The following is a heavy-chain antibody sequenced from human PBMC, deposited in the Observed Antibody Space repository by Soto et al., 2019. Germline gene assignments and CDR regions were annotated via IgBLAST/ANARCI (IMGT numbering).Heavy chain of an antibody. CDR3: ARVCVGDYPLPDS. CDR2: VIPILGVV. J-gene: IGHJ5*01. Sequence: QVQVVQSGAEVKKPGSSVKVSCKASGGYYRSYTITWVRQAPGQGLEWMGRVIPILGVVNYAQKFQGKVTFTADKSTSTAYMELSSLRSDDTAVYYCARVCVGDYPLPDSWGQGTLVTFSS. V-gene: IGHV1-69*02. CDR1: GGYYRSYT. D-gene: IGHD4-17*01.